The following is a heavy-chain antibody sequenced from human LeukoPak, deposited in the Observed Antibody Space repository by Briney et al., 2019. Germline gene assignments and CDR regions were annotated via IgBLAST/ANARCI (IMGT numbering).Heavy chain of an antibody. Sequence: GGSLRLSCAASGFTFDDYGMSWVRQAPGKGLEWVSGINWNGGSTGYADSVKGRFTISRDNAKNSLYLQMNSLRAEDTALYYCARRGRGYYDSSGYSQPRRCYYMDVWGKGTTVTVSS. V-gene: IGHV3-20*04. CDR3: ARRGRGYYDSSGYSQPRRCYYMDV. CDR1: GFTFDDYG. J-gene: IGHJ6*03. CDR2: INWNGGST. D-gene: IGHD3-22*01.